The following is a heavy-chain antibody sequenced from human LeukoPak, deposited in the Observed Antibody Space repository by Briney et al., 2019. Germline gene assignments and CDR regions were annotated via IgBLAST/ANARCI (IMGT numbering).Heavy chain of an antibody. CDR2: ISGNSVNT. J-gene: IGHJ4*02. CDR3: ARDPSVYGSGSYFDY. V-gene: IGHV3-23*01. D-gene: IGHD3-10*01. CDR1: GFTFSSDA. Sequence: GGSLRLSCAASGFTFSSDAMSWVRQAPGKGLEWVSAISGNSVNTNYADSVKGRFTISRDNSKNTLYLQMNSLRAEDTAVYYCARDPSVYGSGSYFDYWGQGTLVTVSS.